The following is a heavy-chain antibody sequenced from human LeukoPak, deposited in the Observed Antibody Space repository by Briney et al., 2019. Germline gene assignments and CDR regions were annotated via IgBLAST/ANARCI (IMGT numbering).Heavy chain of an antibody. J-gene: IGHJ4*02. Sequence: TSETLSLTCTVSGVSINSFHWSWIRQPPGKGLEWIGYISYSGSTKYSPSLKSRVSISLDTSKNQYSLRLSSVTAADTAVYYCARGGSQRGYSYGIDYWGQGTLVTVSA. D-gene: IGHD5-18*01. CDR1: GVSINSFH. CDR3: ARGGSQRGYSYGIDY. V-gene: IGHV4-59*01. CDR2: ISYSGST.